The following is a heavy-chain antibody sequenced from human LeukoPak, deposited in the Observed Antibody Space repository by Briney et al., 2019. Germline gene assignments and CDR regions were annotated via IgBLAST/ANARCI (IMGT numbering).Heavy chain of an antibody. J-gene: IGHJ4*02. CDR2: INHSGST. CDR1: GGSFSGYY. D-gene: IGHD3-10*01. V-gene: IGHV4-34*01. CDR3: ASRPYYYGSGSYNY. Sequence: PSETLSLTCAVYGGSFSGYYWSWIRQPPGKGLEWIGEINHSGSTNYNPSLKSPVTISVDTSKNQFSLKLSSVTAADTAVYYCASRPYYYGSGSYNYWGQGTLVTVSS.